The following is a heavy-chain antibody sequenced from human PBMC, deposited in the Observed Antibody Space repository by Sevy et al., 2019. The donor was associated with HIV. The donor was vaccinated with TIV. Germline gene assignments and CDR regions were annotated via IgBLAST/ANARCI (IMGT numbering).Heavy chain of an antibody. D-gene: IGHD3-10*01. CDR3: ARDRGRGEVALDL. J-gene: IGHJ5*02. CDR1: GFRFRDYR. V-gene: IGHV3-48*02. Sequence: GGCLRLSCAASGFRFRDYRMNWVRQAPGKGLERVSYITSSSNTINYADSVKGRFTISRDNGRNSLYLQINSLRHEDTAVYYCARDRGRGEVALDLWGQGTLVTVSS. CDR2: ITSSSNTI.